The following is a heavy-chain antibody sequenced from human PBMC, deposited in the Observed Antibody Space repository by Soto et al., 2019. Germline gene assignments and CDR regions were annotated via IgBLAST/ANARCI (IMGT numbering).Heavy chain of an antibody. Sequence: PGGSLRLSCAASGFTFSSYVMSWVRQAPGKGLEWVSAISGSGVSTYYADSVKGRFTISRDNSKNTLYLQMNSLRAEDTAIYYCARQNWNYDYWGQGTLVTVSS. J-gene: IGHJ4*02. CDR3: ARQNWNYDY. CDR1: GFTFSSYV. V-gene: IGHV3-23*01. D-gene: IGHD1-7*01. CDR2: ISGSGVST.